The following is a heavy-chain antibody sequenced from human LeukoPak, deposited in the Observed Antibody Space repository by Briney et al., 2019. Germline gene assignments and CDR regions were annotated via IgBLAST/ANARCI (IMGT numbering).Heavy chain of an antibody. D-gene: IGHD3-22*01. CDR3: AREGDYDSSGYYPYYFDY. V-gene: IGHV1-18*01. Sequence: ASVKVSCKASGYTFTSYGISLVRQAPGQGLEWMGWISAYNGNTNYAQKLQGRVTMTTDTSTSTAYMELRSLRSDDTAVYYCAREGDYDSSGYYPYYFDYWGQGTLVTVSS. J-gene: IGHJ4*02. CDR1: GYTFTSYG. CDR2: ISAYNGNT.